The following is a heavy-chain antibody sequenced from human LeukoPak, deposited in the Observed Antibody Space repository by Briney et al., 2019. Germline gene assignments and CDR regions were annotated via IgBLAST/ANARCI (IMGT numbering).Heavy chain of an antibody. CDR1: GFTFSSYG. CDR2: IRSHGSNK. Sequence: SGGSLRLSCAASGFTFSSYGMHWVRQAPGKGLEWVAFIRSHGSNKYYADSVKGRFTISRDNFKNTLYLQMNSLRGEDTAVYYCANNGLALDYYYMDVWGKGTTVTVSS. V-gene: IGHV3-30*02. J-gene: IGHJ6*03. CDR3: ANNGLALDYYYMDV.